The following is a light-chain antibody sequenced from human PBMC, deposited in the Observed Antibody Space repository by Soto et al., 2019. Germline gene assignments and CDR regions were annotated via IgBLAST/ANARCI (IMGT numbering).Light chain of an antibody. J-gene: IGLJ1*01. Sequence: QSALTQPAAVSGSPGQSITISCTGASSDVGGYNYVSWYQQHPGKAPKLIIYDVSYRPSGVSDRFSGFKSGNTASLTISGLQAEDEDDYHCSSYTSTDTTHVFRTGTKVTVL. CDR3: SSYTSTDTTHV. CDR2: DVS. CDR1: SSDVGGYNY. V-gene: IGLV2-14*03.